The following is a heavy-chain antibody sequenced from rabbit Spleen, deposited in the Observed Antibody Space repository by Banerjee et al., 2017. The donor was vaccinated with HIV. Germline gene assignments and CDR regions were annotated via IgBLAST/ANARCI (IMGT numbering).Heavy chain of an antibody. V-gene: IGHV1S47*01. CDR3: ARDITYAAYRPDL. J-gene: IGHJ4*01. Sequence: QEQLTETGGGLVQPGGSLTLSCKASGIDFTKYYITWVRQAPGKGLEWIGIIYAGDGSTYYASWVNGRFSISRENNQNTVSLQMTGLTAADTATYFCARDITYAAYRPDLWGPGTLVTVS. CDR1: GIDFTKYY. D-gene: IGHD4-2*01. CDR2: IYAGDGST.